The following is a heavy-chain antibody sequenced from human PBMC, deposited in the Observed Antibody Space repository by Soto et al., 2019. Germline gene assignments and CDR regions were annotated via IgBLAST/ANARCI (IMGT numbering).Heavy chain of an antibody. D-gene: IGHD6-13*01. CDR3: ARPHFSSSYYFDY. CDR2: INAGNGNT. CDR1: GYTFTSYA. Sequence: ASVKVSCKASGYTFTSYAMHWVRQAPGQRLEWMGWINAGNGNTKYSQKFQGRVTITRDTSASTAYMELSSLGSEDTAVYYCARPHFSSSYYFDYWGQGTLVTVS. V-gene: IGHV1-3*01. J-gene: IGHJ4*02.